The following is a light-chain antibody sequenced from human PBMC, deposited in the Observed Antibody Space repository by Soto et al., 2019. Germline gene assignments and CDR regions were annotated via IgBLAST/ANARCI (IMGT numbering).Light chain of an antibody. J-gene: IGLJ2*01. CDR3: SSSTGSSPLWV. CDR1: SSDVGGYNY. V-gene: IGLV2-14*01. Sequence: QSALTQPASVSGSPGQSITISCTGSSSDVGGYNYVSWYQQHPGKAPKLMIYYVSNRPSGVSNRCSGYKYDNTASLTISGVQAEEEGDYYCSSSTGSSPLWVVGGGTKLTVL. CDR2: YVS.